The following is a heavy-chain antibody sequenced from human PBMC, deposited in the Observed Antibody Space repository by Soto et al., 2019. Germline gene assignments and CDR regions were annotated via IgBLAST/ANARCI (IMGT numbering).Heavy chain of an antibody. J-gene: IGHJ6*02. V-gene: IGHV3-30*03. CDR2: ISYEGSNN. CDR1: GFTFNSHG. CDR3: ARGAEYQLLSRDYFYGMDV. Sequence: QVQLVEAGGGVVQPGRLLRLSCGASGFTFNSHGMHWVRQAPGKGLEWVAVISYEGSNNFYAESVKGRFTISRDNSKNTLYLQMNSLRREDTAVYYCARGAEYQLLSRDYFYGMDVWGQGTTVTVSS. D-gene: IGHD2-2*01.